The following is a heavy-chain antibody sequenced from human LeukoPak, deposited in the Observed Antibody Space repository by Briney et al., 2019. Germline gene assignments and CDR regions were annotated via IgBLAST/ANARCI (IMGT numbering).Heavy chain of an antibody. CDR2: VTGGGDTT. V-gene: IGHV3-23*01. CDR3: AKDYGYSSSWYDY. J-gene: IGHJ4*02. CDR1: GFTFSNYD. D-gene: IGHD6-13*01. Sequence: GSLRLSCAASGFTFSNYDMSWVRQAPGKGLEWVSAVTGGGDTTYYADSVKGRFTISRDNAKKTLYLQMSSLRPEDTALYYCAKDYGYSSSWYDYWGQGTLVTVSS.